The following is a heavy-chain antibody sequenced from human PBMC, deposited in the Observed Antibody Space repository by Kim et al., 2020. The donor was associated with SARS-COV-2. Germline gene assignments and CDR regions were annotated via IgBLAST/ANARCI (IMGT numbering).Heavy chain of an antibody. J-gene: IGHJ5*02. Sequence: GGSLRLYCAASGFTFTSYWMSWVRQAPGKGLEWVANINQDGSEKYYVDSVKGRFTISRDNAKNSMYLQMSSLRVEDTAVYYCASHSSGWFAWGQGALVTVSS. D-gene: IGHD6-19*01. CDR1: GFTFTSYW. V-gene: IGHV3-7*01. CDR3: ASHSSGWFA. CDR2: INQDGSEK.